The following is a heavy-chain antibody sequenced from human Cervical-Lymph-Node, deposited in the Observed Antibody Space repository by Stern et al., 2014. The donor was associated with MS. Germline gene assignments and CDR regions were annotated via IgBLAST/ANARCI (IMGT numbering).Heavy chain of an antibody. CDR1: GYSFTTYW. CDR3: ARMEPTYFHYYGMDV. J-gene: IGHJ6*02. D-gene: IGHD1-26*01. V-gene: IGHV5-10-1*01. CDR2: IDPSDFYT. Sequence: EVQLVESGAEVKKPGESLMISCKASGYSFTTYWIIWVRQMPGKGLEWMGRIDPSDFYTDYSPSFQGHVTISADKSISTAYLQWSTLKASDTAMYYCARMEPTYFHYYGMDVWGQGTTVTVSS.